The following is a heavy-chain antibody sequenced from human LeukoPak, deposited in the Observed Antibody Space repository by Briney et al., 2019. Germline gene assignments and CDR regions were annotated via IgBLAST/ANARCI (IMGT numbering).Heavy chain of an antibody. CDR2: IYPSATT. D-gene: IGHD2-21*01. J-gene: IGHJ4*02. Sequence: SQTLSLTCTVSSGSINSGSSFWSWVRQPPGKGLEWIGYIYPSATTYYEPSLKSRVTISVDTSNNQFSLSLDSVTAADTAVYFCSKDSHDWGQGTLVIVSS. V-gene: IGHV4-30-4*08. CDR3: SKDSHD. CDR1: SGSINSGSSF.